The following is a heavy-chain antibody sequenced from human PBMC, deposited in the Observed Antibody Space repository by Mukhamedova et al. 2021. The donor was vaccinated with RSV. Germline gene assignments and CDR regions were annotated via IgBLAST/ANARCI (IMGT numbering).Heavy chain of an antibody. V-gene: IGHV3-23*01. Sequence: ISGSGGSTYYADSVKGRFTISRDNSKNTLYLQMNSLRAEDTAVYYCAKDGGNSGSFNFPDAFDIWGQGTMVTVSS. D-gene: IGHD1-26*01. CDR3: AKDGGNSGSFNFPDAFDI. J-gene: IGHJ3*02. CDR2: ISGSGGST.